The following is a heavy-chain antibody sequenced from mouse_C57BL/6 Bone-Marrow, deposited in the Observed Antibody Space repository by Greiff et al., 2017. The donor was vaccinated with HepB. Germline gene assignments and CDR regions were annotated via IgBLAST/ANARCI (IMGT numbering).Heavy chain of an antibody. Sequence: ESGPGLVKPSQSLSLTCSVTGYSITSGYYWNWIRQFPGNKLEWMGYISYDGSNNYNPSLKNRISITRDTSKNQFFLKLNSVTTEDTATYYCARGAYFLAWFAYWGQGTLFTVSA. D-gene: IGHD2-10*01. CDR3: ARGAYFLAWFAY. CDR1: GYSITSGYY. CDR2: ISYDGSN. J-gene: IGHJ3*01. V-gene: IGHV3-6*01.